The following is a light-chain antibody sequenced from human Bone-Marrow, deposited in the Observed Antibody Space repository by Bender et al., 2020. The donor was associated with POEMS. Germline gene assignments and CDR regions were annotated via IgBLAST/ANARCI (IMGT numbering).Light chain of an antibody. CDR3: CSYSSTSAAVI. CDR1: SSDVGTYNL. Sequence: QSALTQPASVSGSPGQSITISCTGTSSDVGTYNLVSWYQQHPGKAPKLMIYEVTKRPSGVSNRFSGSKSGNTASLSISGLLAEDEAEYYCCSYSSTSAAVIFGGGTKVTVL. J-gene: IGLJ2*01. V-gene: IGLV2-14*02. CDR2: EVT.